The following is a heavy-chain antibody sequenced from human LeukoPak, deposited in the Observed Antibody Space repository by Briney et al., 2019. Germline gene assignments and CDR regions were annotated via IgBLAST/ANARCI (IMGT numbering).Heavy chain of an antibody. D-gene: IGHD6-19*01. CDR2: IIPIFGTA. CDR1: GGTFSSYA. CDR3: ARASFRSSGWTPSYYYGMDV. Sequence: SVKVSCKASGGTFSSYAISWVRQAPGQGLEWRGGIIPIFGTANYAQKFQGRVTITADESTSTAYMELSSLRSEDTAVYYCARASFRSSGWTPSYYYGMDVWGQGTTVTVSS. V-gene: IGHV1-69*13. J-gene: IGHJ6*02.